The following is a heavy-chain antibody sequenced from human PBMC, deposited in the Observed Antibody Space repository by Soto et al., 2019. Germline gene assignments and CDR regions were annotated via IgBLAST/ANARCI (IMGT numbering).Heavy chain of an antibody. CDR2: IWYDGSNK. Sequence: PGGSLRLSCAASGFTFSSYGMHWVRQAPGKGLEWVAVIWYDGSNKYYADSVKGRITISRDNSKNTLYLQMNSLRASDTAMYYCARHGTSYSSGWHDAFDIWGQGTMVTVSS. CDR1: GFTFSSYG. V-gene: IGHV3-33*01. J-gene: IGHJ3*02. CDR3: ARHGTSYSSGWHDAFDI. D-gene: IGHD6-19*01.